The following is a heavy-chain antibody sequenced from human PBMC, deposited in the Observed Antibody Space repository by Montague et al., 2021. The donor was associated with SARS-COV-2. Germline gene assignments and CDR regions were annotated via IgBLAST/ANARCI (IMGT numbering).Heavy chain of an antibody. CDR2: IGDVHQT. CDR1: GFTFDNLA. J-gene: IGHJ3*01. D-gene: IGHD3-3*01. Sequence: SLSLSLSPSGFTFDNLALSWVRQAPGKGLEWVSTIGDVHQTFYADSVKGRFTISRDNSKNKLFLQMDRLRAEDTATYFCAKDLFRFNGIFDPFDLWGHGTVVTVS. CDR3: AKDLFRFNGIFDPFDL. V-gene: IGHV3-23*01.